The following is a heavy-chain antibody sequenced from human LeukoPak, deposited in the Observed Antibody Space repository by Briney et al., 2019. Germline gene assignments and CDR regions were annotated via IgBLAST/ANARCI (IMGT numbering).Heavy chain of an antibody. D-gene: IGHD2-21*02. Sequence: GASVKVSCKASGYTFTGYYMHWVRQAPGQGLEWMGIINPSGGSTSYAQKFQGRVTMTRDTSTSTVYMELSSLRSEDTAVYYCVWCDQPLLSWRTWGQGTLVTVSS. V-gene: IGHV1-46*01. CDR2: INPSGGST. J-gene: IGHJ5*02. CDR3: VWCDQPLLSWRT. CDR1: GYTFTGYY.